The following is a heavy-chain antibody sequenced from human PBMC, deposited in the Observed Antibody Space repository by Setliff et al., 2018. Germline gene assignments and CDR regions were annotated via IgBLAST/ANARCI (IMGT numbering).Heavy chain of an antibody. CDR2: IFPKYGTA. J-gene: IGHJ4*02. CDR1: GHSFSNYA. CDR3: ARDWRHSGMSWANYFDY. D-gene: IGHD3-10*01. Sequence: GASVKVSCKTSGHSFSNYALTWVRQVPGQGLEWMGRIFPKYGTANYAQEFQGKVSITADESTSTGYLELSSLQSEDTAVYYCARDWRHSGMSWANYFDYWGQGTVVTVSS. V-gene: IGHV1-69*13.